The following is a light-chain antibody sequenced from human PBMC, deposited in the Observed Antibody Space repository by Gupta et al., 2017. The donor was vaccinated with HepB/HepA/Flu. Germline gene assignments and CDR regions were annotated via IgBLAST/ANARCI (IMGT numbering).Light chain of an antibody. Sequence: EIVMTQSPATLSVSPGERATLSCRTSQSVSNNLAWYQQKPGQAPRLLIYGASTRTTGIPARFSGDGSGTQFTLTISSLQSEDFAVYYCQQDNNWLITFGQGTQMEIK. CDR3: QQDNNWLIT. CDR1: QSVSNN. J-gene: IGKJ5*01. V-gene: IGKV3-15*01. CDR2: GAS.